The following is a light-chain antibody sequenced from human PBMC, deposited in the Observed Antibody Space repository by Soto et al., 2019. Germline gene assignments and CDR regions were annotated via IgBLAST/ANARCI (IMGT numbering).Light chain of an antibody. Sequence: EIVLPQSPGTLSLSPGESDTLSCRARQSVSSSYLAWYQQKPGQAPRLLIYGASSRATGIPDRFSGSGSGTDFTLTISRLEPEDFAVYYCQQYGSSPSITFGQGTRLEIK. CDR3: QQYGSSPSIT. CDR1: QSVSSSY. CDR2: GAS. J-gene: IGKJ5*01. V-gene: IGKV3-20*01.